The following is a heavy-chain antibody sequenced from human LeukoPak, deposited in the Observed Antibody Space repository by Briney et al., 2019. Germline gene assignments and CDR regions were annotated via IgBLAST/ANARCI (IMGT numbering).Heavy chain of an antibody. CDR1: GFTFSSYA. D-gene: IGHD3-10*01. V-gene: IGHV3-23*01. J-gene: IGHJ6*02. CDR3: ARDRVYGSGSYYYYYGMDV. Sequence: GGSLRLSCAASGFTFSSYAMSWVRQAPGKGLEWVSAISGSGGSTYYADSVKGRFTISRDNSKNTLYLQMNSLRAEDTAVYYCARDRVYGSGSYYYYYGMDVWGQGTTVTVSS. CDR2: ISGSGGST.